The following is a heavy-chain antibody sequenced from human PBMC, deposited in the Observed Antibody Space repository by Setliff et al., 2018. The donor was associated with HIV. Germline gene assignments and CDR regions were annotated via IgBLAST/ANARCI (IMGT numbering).Heavy chain of an antibody. D-gene: IGHD4-17*01. V-gene: IGHV5-51*01. J-gene: IGHJ5*02. CDR2: IYPADSDT. Sequence: GESLKISCQGLGNMFTNNWIAWVRQMPGKGLEWMGIIYPADSDTTYNPSFQGQVTISADKSISTAYLQWSTLKASDTAMYYCARRPISPFSLTTAMLDPWGQGTLVTVSS. CDR3: ARRPISPFSLTTAMLDP. CDR1: GNMFTNNW.